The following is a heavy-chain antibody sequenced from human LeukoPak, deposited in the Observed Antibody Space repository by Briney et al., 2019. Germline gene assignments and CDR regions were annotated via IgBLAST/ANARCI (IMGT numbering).Heavy chain of an antibody. CDR2: VYYSGTT. J-gene: IGHJ4*02. CDR3: ARHGGSLGYFDY. Sequence: SETLSLTCSVSGGSISTYYWSWIRQTPGKGLEWIGYVYYSGTTDYNPSLKGRVTISSDTSKNQFSLNLRSVNVADTAIYYCARHGGSLGYFDYWGQGTLVTVSS. V-gene: IGHV4-59*08. D-gene: IGHD1-26*01. CDR1: GGSISTYY.